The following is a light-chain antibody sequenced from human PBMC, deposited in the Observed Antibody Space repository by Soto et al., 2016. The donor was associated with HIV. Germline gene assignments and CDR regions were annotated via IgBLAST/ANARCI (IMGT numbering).Light chain of an antibody. CDR1: SPKNYS. J-gene: IGLJ1*01. Sequence: SSELTQDPSVSVALGQTVRISCQGDSPKNYSASWYQQKPGQAPVLVIYGENIRPSGIPDRFSGSRSGDKVSLTITGAQADDEADYYCLSWDNGGVFGSGTKVTVL. CDR3: LSWDNGGV. V-gene: IGLV3-19*01. CDR2: GEN.